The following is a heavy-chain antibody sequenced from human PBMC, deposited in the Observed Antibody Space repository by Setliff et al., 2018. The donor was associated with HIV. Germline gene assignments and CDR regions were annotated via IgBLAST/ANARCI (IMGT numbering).Heavy chain of an antibody. CDR2: INPITGDT. CDR1: GYTFTGYF. Sequence: ASVKVSCKASGYTFTGYFIHWVRQAPGQGLEWMGRINPITGDTNYAQKFQDRVTMTRDTSINTAYMELSRLRSDDTAVYYCAREYDVLTGYYISAFDIWGQGTMVTVSS. J-gene: IGHJ3*02. D-gene: IGHD3-9*01. CDR3: AREYDVLTGYYISAFDI. V-gene: IGHV1-2*06.